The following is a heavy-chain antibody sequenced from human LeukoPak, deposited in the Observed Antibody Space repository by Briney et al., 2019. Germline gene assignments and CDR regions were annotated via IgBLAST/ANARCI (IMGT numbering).Heavy chain of an antibody. CDR2: IYYSGST. V-gene: IGHV4-30-4*01. Sequence: SETLSLTCTVSGGSISSGDYYWSWIRQPPGKGLEWIGYIYYSGSTYYNPSLKSRVTISVDTSKNQFSLKLSSVTAADTAVYYCARDLLEPADGSYYYYMDVWGKGTTVTVSS. CDR3: ARDLLEPADGSYYYYMDV. CDR1: GGSISSGDYY. D-gene: IGHD1-1*01. J-gene: IGHJ6*03.